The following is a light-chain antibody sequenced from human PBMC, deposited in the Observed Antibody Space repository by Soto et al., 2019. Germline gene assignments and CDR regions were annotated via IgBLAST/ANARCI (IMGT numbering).Light chain of an antibody. Sequence: DIQMTQSPSTLAASVGDRVTITCRASQSISSWLAWYQQKPGKAPKLLIYKASSLESGVPSRFSGSGSGTEFTLTLSSLQPDDFSTYYCQQYNSYSFGQGTKVEIK. V-gene: IGKV1-5*03. J-gene: IGKJ1*01. CDR2: KAS. CDR3: QQYNSYS. CDR1: QSISSW.